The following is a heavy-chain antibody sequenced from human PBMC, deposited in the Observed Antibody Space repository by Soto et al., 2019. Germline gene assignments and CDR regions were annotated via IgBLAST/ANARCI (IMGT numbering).Heavy chain of an antibody. Sequence: GGSLRLSCAASGFTFSSYAMSWVRQAPGKGLEWVSAISGSGGSTYYADSVKGRFTISRDNSKNTLYLQMNSLRAEDTAVYYCAKDRSNYDFWSGYQFDYWGQGTLVTVSS. D-gene: IGHD3-3*01. V-gene: IGHV3-23*01. CDR1: GFTFSSYA. CDR2: ISGSGGST. CDR3: AKDRSNYDFWSGYQFDY. J-gene: IGHJ4*02.